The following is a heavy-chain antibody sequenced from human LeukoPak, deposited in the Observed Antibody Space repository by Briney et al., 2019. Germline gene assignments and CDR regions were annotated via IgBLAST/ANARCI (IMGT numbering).Heavy chain of an antibody. CDR1: GFSFSGYG. V-gene: IGHV3-30*02. Sequence: GGSLRLSCAASGFSFSGYGMHWVRQAPGKGLEWVAFIRYDESNKYYIDSVKGRFTISRDNSKNTLYMQMNSLRAEDTAVYRRGYFHVTSRSFHSDWGQATLVIVSS. CDR3: GYFHVTSRSFHSD. D-gene: IGHD1-1*01. J-gene: IGHJ4*01. CDR2: IRYDESNK.